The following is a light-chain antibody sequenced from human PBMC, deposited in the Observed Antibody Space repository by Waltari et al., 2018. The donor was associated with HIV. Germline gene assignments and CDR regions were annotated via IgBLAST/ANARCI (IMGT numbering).Light chain of an antibody. V-gene: IGLV2-11*01. CDR3: CSYAGRYTYV. CDR2: DVT. J-gene: IGLJ1*01. Sequence: QSALTHPRSVSGSPGQYVTIPCPGTSSAVAGYTYVSWYQHHPGKAPKFMIYDVTKRPSGVPDRFSGSKSGNTASLTIPGLRAEDEADYYCCSYAGRYTYVFGTGTKVTVL. CDR1: SSAVAGYTY.